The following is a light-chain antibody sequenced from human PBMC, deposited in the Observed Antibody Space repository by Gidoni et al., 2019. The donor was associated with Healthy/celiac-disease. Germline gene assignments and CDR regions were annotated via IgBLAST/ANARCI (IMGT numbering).Light chain of an antibody. CDR1: QSVSSN. CDR2: GAS. Sequence: EIVMTQSPATLSVSPGERATLSCRASQSVSSNLAWYQQKPDQAPRLLIYGASTRATGIPARFSGSGSGTEFTLTISSLQSEDFAVYYCQQYNSPPYTFGQGTKLEIK. V-gene: IGKV3-15*01. J-gene: IGKJ2*01. CDR3: QQYNSPPYT.